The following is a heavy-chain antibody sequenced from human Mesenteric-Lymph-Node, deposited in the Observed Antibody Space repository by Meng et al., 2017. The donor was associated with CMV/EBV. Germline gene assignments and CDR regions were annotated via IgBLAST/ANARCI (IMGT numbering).Heavy chain of an antibody. J-gene: IGHJ4*02. Sequence: GGSLRLSCAASGFTFSSYAMSWVRQAPGKGLEWVSAISGSGGSTYYADSVKGRFTISRDNAKNSLYLQMNSLRAEDTAVYYCARDGRDSNPDYWGQGTLVTVSS. CDR2: ISGSGGST. D-gene: IGHD4-11*01. CDR3: ARDGRDSNPDY. CDR1: GFTFSSYA. V-gene: IGHV3-23*01.